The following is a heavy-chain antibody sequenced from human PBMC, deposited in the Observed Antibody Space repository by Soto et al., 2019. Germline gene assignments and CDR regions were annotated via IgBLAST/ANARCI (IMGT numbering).Heavy chain of an antibody. CDR2: ISGSGSNT. Sequence: GGSLRLSCAPAGFTFSTYAMSWVRQAPGKALEWVSAISGSGSNTYYADSVKGRFTISRDDSKSTLYLQMNSMRAEDTAVYYCARDPSHSYYTLFYYFDYWGQGTLVTVSS. CDR3: ARDPSHSYYTLFYYFDY. CDR1: GFTFSTYA. D-gene: IGHD1-26*01. J-gene: IGHJ4*02. V-gene: IGHV3-23*01.